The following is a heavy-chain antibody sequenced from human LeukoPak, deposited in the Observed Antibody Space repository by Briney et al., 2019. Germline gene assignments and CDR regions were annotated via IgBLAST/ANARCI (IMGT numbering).Heavy chain of an antibody. D-gene: IGHD1-26*01. J-gene: IGHJ5*02. CDR1: GYTFTSYC. CDR2: INPSGGAT. CDR3: ARDNSVGDYAWWFDP. V-gene: IGHV1-46*01. Sequence: ASVKVSCKASGYTFTSYCMHWVRQAPGQGLEWMGLINPSGGATWYAQKFQGRVTMTRDLSTSTDYMELSSLRSDDTAVYFCARDNSVGDYAWWFDPWGQGTLVTVSS.